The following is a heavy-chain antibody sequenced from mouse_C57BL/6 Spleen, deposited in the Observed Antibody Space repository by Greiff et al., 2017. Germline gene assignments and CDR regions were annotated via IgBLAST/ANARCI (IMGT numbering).Heavy chain of an antibody. J-gene: IGHJ4*01. CDR2: IHPNSGST. Sequence: QVQLQQPGAELVKPGASVKLSCKASGYTFTSYWMHWVKQRPGQGLEWIGMIHPNSGSTNYNEKFKSKATLTVDKSSSTAYMQRSSLTSEDSAVYYCARGDPYYAMDYWGQGTSVTVSS. CDR1: GYTFTSYW. V-gene: IGHV1-64*01. CDR3: ARGDPYYAMDY.